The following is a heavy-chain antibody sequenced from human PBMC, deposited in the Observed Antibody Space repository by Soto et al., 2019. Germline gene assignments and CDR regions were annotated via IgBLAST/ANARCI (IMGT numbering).Heavy chain of an antibody. J-gene: IGHJ3*02. CDR1: GGFVTSGSYY. D-gene: IGHD1-26*01. Sequence: QVQLQQWGAGLLKPSETLSLTCAVYGGFVTSGSYYWSWIRQPPGKGLEWIGEMSHSGGTHFIPSLKSRVTIAVATSKNQFPLKISAVTAADTALYFCWRVEWGTSTSVVDAFDIWGPGTMVTVSS. CDR3: WRVEWGTSTSVVDAFDI. V-gene: IGHV4-34*01. CDR2: MSHSGGT.